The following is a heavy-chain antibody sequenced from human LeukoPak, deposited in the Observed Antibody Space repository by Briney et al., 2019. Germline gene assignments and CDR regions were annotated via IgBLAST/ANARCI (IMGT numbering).Heavy chain of an antibody. V-gene: IGHV3-21*06. CDR1: GFTFSSYN. CDR3: ARVSWFPGTSYYYMDV. Sequence: GGSLRLSCEASGFTFSSYNMNWVRQAPGKRLEWVSSVTSSSSYVFYADSVKGRFTISRDNAKNSLYLQMNSLTAEDTAVYYCARVSWFPGTSYYYMDVWGKGTTVTVSS. D-gene: IGHD1-1*01. CDR2: VTSSSSYV. J-gene: IGHJ6*03.